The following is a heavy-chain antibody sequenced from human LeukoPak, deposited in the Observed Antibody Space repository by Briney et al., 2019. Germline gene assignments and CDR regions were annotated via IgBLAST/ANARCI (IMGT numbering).Heavy chain of an antibody. V-gene: IGHV1-69*13. CDR3: ASDYCSGGSCYPRPSYGMDV. Sequence: GASVKVSCKASGGTFSSYAISWVRQAPGQGLEWMGGIIPIFGTANYAQKFQGRVTITADESTSTAYMALSSLRSEDTAVYYCASDYCSGGSCYPRPSYGMDVWGQGTTVTVSS. J-gene: IGHJ6*02. D-gene: IGHD2-15*01. CDR1: GGTFSSYA. CDR2: IIPIFGTA.